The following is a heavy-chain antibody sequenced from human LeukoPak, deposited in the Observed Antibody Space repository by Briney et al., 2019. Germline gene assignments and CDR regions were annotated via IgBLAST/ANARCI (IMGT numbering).Heavy chain of an antibody. D-gene: IGHD4-23*01. CDR2: ISSSGSTI. CDR1: GFTFSSYE. CDR3: ARVLYGGNSNWFDP. Sequence: GGSLRLPCAASGFTFSSYEMNWVRQAPGKGLEWVSYISSSGSTIYYADSVKGRFTISRDNAKNSLYLQMNSLRAEDTAVYYCARVLYGGNSNWFDPWGQGTLVTVSS. J-gene: IGHJ5*02. V-gene: IGHV3-48*03.